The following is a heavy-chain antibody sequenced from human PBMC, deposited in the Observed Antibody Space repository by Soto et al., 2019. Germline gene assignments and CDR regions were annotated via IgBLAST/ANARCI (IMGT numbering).Heavy chain of an antibody. CDR2: VGKKVNSYTT. CDR1: GFTFSDHY. J-gene: IGHJ4*02. D-gene: IGHD1-26*01. CDR3: TGVHIGGPADLDY. V-gene: IGHV3-72*01. Sequence: EVQLVESGGGLVQPGGSLRLSCAASGFTFSDHYMDWVRQAPGKGLEWVGRVGKKVNSYTTEYAASVKGRFTISRDDSKNSLFLQMSSLKTEDTAVYYCTGVHIGGPADLDYWGQGTLVTVSA.